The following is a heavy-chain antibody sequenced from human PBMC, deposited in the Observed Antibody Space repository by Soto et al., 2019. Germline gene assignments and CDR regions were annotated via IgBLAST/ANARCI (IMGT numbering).Heavy chain of an antibody. CDR2: FVPLFGPT. D-gene: IGHD3-9*01. CDR3: ATHGLGVSLPPYFET. Sequence: QLVKSGSEVKKPGSSVKVSCQASGGTFSGYVVTWVRQAPGQGLEWMGEFVPLFGPTNYAQRVSGRITITAEESTSTASMELRTLRSDDTAVYYCATHGLGVSLPPYFETCGKGTLVTVSS. CDR1: GGTFSGYV. J-gene: IGHJ5*02. V-gene: IGHV1-69*01.